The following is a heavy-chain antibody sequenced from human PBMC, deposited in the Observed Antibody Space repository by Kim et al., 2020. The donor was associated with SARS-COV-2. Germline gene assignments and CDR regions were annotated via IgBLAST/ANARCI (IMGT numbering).Heavy chain of an antibody. V-gene: IGHV1-69*06. Sequence: SVKVSCKASGGTFSSYAISWVRQAPGQGLEWMGGIIPIFGTANYAQKFQGRVTITADKSTSTAYMELSSLRSEDTAVYYCARDRKDTAIYFDYWGQGTLVTVSS. CDR1: GGTFSSYA. D-gene: IGHD5-18*01. CDR3: ARDRKDTAIYFDY. CDR2: IIPIFGTA. J-gene: IGHJ4*02.